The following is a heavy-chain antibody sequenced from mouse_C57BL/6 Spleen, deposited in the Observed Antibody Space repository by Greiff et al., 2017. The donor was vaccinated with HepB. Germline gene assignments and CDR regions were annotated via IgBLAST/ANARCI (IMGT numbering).Heavy chain of an antibody. CDR2: IYPGSGST. Sequence: VQLQRSGAELVKPGASVKMSCKASGYTFTSYWITWVKQRPGQGLEWIGDIYPGSGSTNYNEKFKSKATLTVDTSSSTAYMQLSSLTSEDSAVYYCARVTTVVAHWYFDVWGTGTTVTVSS. V-gene: IGHV1-55*01. D-gene: IGHD1-1*01. J-gene: IGHJ1*03. CDR1: GYTFTSYW. CDR3: ARVTTVVAHWYFDV.